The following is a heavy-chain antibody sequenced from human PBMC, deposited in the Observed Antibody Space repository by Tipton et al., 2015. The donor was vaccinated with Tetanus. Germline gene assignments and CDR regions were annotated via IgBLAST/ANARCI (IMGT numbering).Heavy chain of an antibody. J-gene: IGHJ4*02. CDR1: GDSISARNSY. V-gene: IGHV4-39*01. CDR3: VRHGGLVGIYFPY. Sequence: LRLSCTVSGDSISARNSYWGWIRQPPGKGLEWIATFYYGGITYYNPSLSGRLTVSVDSSRNQFSLKLNSLTAADTAVYHCVRHGGLVGIYFPYWGQGTLVTFSS. CDR2: FYYGGIT. D-gene: IGHD3-16*01.